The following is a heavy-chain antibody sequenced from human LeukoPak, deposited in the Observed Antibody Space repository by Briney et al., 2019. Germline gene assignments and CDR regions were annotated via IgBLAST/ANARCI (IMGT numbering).Heavy chain of an antibody. CDR2: VYTIGT. J-gene: IGHJ6*03. V-gene: IGHV4-4*07. CDR3: AGSMIRDNYYYYMDV. D-gene: IGHD3-10*01. Sequence: SETLSLTCSVSGGSIRSYYWNWIRQPASKRLEWIGRVYTIGTNYHPSLKSRVTMSVDTSKKQISLKLSSVTAADTAVYYCAGSMIRDNYYYYMDVWGKGSTVTVSS. CDR1: GGSIRSYY.